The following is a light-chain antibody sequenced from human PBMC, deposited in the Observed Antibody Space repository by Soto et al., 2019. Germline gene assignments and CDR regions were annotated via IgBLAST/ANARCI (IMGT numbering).Light chain of an antibody. V-gene: IGKV3-11*01. CDR2: DAS. J-gene: IGKJ4*01. Sequence: EIVMTQSPATLSVSPVERATLSCRASQSVSSNLAWYQQKPGQAPRLLIYDASNRATGIPARFSGSGSGTDFTLTISSLEPEDFAVYYCQQRSNWLLTFGGGTKVDNK. CDR1: QSVSSN. CDR3: QQRSNWLLT.